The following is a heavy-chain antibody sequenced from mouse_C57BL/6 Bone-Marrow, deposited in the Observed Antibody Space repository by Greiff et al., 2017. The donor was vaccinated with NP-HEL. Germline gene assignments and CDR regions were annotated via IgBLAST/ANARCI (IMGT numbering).Heavy chain of an antibody. CDR1: GFTFSDYG. Sequence: EVKVVESGGGLVKPGGSLKLSCAASGFTFSDYGMHWVRQAPEKGLEWVAYISSGSSTIYYADTVKGRFTISRDNAKNTLFLQMTSLRSEDTAMYYCARKDGSSRHWYFDVWGTGTTVTVSS. CDR3: ARKDGSSRHWYFDV. J-gene: IGHJ1*03. D-gene: IGHD1-1*01. CDR2: ISSGSSTI. V-gene: IGHV5-17*01.